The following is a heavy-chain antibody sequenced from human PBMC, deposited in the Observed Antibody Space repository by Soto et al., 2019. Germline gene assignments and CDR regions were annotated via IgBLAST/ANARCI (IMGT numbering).Heavy chain of an antibody. V-gene: IGHV3-53*01. J-gene: IGHJ3*02. CDR2: IFRAGRT. CDR3: ARGDFGDGHTFVHSFDI. CDR1: GFTASSNY. D-gene: IGHD6-6*01. Sequence: EVQLVESGGGLVQPGGSLRLSCTASGFTASSNYMSWVRRAPGRGLEWVSVIFRAGRTHYADSVKGRFTISRDDSKDTLYLHMKRLRAEDTAVYYCARGDFGDGHTFVHSFDIWGQGTMVTVSS.